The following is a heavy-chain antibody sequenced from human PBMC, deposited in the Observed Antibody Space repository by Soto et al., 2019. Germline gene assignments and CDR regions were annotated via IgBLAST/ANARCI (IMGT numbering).Heavy chain of an antibody. D-gene: IGHD3-22*01. J-gene: IGHJ4*02. CDR1: GYTFTSYY. CDR2: INPSGGST. Sequence: QVQLVQSGAEVKKPGASVKVSCKASGYTFTSYYMHWVRQAPGQGLEWMGIINPSGGSTSYAQKFEGRVTMARDTSTCTVYMELSSLRSEDTAVYYCARDGDSSDYYPSFDYWGQGTLVTVSS. CDR3: ARDGDSSDYYPSFDY. V-gene: IGHV1-46*01.